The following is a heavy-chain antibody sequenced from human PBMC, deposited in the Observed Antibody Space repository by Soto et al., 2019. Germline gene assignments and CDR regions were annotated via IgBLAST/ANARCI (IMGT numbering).Heavy chain of an antibody. J-gene: IGHJ4*02. CDR2: ISGSGGST. CDR3: AKDYYDSSGYYDY. V-gene: IGHV3-23*01. D-gene: IGHD3-22*01. Sequence: PGGSLRLSCAASGFTFGSYAMSWVRQAPGKGLERVSAISGSGGSTYYADSVKGRITIYRDNSKNTLYLQMNSLRADDTAVYYCAKDYYDSSGYYDYWGQGTLVTVSS. CDR1: GFTFGSYA.